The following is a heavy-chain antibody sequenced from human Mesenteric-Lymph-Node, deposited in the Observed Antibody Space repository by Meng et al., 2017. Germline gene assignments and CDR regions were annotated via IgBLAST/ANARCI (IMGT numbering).Heavy chain of an antibody. CDR1: GYSFTSYW. CDR3: AASYYYGSGSYYDY. J-gene: IGHJ4*02. D-gene: IGHD3-10*01. V-gene: IGHV5-51*01. CDR2: IYPGDSDT. Sequence: GGSLRLSCKGSGYSFTSYWIGWVRQMPGKGLEWMGIIYPGDSDTRYSPSLQGQVTISADKSISTAYLQWSSLKASDTAMYYCAASYYYGSGSYYDYWGQGTLVTVSS.